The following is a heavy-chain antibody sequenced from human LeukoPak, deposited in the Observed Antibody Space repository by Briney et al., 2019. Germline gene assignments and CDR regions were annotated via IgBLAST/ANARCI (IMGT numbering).Heavy chain of an antibody. Sequence: GGSLRLSCAASGFTFSTYDMNWVRQAPGKGLEWVSGISGSGGTTYYADSVKGRFTISRDNSKNTLFLQMNSLRAADTAVYYCPKRVSAGFPPAHDFWGQGTLVTVSS. CDR2: ISGSGGTT. V-gene: IGHV3-23*01. J-gene: IGHJ4*02. CDR3: PKRVSAGFPPAHDF. D-gene: IGHD6-13*01. CDR1: GFTFSTYD.